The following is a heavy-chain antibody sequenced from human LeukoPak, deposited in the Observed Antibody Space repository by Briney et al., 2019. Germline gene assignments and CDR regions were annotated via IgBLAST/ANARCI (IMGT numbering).Heavy chain of an antibody. CDR2: INPRSGGT. Sequence: GASVKVSCKASGYTFTSYGISWVRQAPGQGLEWMGWINPRSGGTKFAQKFQGTATMTRDTSISTAYLEVTGLKSDDTAIYYCARGSSAAADTPGGNDYWGQGTLVTVSS. J-gene: IGHJ4*02. CDR1: GYTFTSYG. CDR3: ARGSSAAADTPGGNDY. D-gene: IGHD6-13*01. V-gene: IGHV1-2*02.